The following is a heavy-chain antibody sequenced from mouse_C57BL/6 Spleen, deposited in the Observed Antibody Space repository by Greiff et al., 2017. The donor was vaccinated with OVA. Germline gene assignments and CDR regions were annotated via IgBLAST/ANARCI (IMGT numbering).Heavy chain of an antibody. D-gene: IGHD1-2*01. CDR3: ARTATGGFAY. V-gene: IGHV1-55*01. J-gene: IGHJ3*01. CDR1: GYTFTSYW. CDR2: IYPGSGST. Sequence: VKLVESGAELVKPGASVKMSCKASGYTFTSYWITWVKQRPGQGLEWIGDIYPGSGSTNYNEKFKSKATLTVDTSSSTAYMQLSSLTSEDSAVYYCARTATGGFAYWGQGTLVTVSA.